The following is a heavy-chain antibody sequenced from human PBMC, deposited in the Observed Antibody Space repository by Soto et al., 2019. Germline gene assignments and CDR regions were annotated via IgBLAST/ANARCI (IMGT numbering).Heavy chain of an antibody. CDR3: ATYYYDSSGHYYFDY. Sequence: SETLSLTCAVSGGSISSGGYSWSWIRQPPGKGLEWIGYIYHSGSTYYNPSLKSRVTISVDRSKNQFSLKLSSVTAADTAVYYCATYYYDSSGHYYFDYWGQGTLVTVSS. CDR1: GGSISSGGYS. J-gene: IGHJ4*02. CDR2: IYHSGST. D-gene: IGHD3-22*01. V-gene: IGHV4-30-2*01.